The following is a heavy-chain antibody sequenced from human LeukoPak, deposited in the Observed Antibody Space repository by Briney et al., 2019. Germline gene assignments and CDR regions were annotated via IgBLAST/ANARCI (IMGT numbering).Heavy chain of an antibody. CDR3: ARDSRIGRGNY. J-gene: IGHJ4*02. Sequence: SETLSLTCAVYGGSFSGYYWSWIRQPPGKGLEWIGEINHSGSTNYNTSLKSRVTISVNTSKNQFSLKLSSVTAADTAVYYCARDSRIGRGNYWGQGTLVTVSS. V-gene: IGHV4-34*01. CDR1: GGSFSGYY. D-gene: IGHD1-26*01. CDR2: INHSGST.